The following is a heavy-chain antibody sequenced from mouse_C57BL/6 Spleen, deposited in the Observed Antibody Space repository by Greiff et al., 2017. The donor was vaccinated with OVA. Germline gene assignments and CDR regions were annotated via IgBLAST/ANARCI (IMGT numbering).Heavy chain of an antibody. Sequence: VQLQQSGAELVRPGASVKLSCTASGFNIKDDYMHWVKQRPEQGLEWIGWIDPVNGDTEYASQFQGTATITADTSSNTAYLQLSSLTSEDTAVYYCTEEITTVVATMGAMDYWGQGTSVTVSS. V-gene: IGHV14-4*01. J-gene: IGHJ4*01. CDR1: GFNIKDDY. CDR2: IDPVNGDT. D-gene: IGHD1-1*01. CDR3: TEEITTVVATMGAMDY.